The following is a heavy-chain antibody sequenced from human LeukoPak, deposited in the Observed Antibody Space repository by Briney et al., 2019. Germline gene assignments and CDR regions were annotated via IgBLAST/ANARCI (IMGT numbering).Heavy chain of an antibody. V-gene: IGHV3-53*01. CDR1: GFTVSSNY. D-gene: IGHD3/OR15-3a*01. CDR2: VGNSGGGT. J-gene: IGHJ4*02. Sequence: HPGGSLRLSCAASGFTVSSNYMSWVRQAPGKGLEWVSGVGNSGGGTYYADSVKGRFTISRDNSKNTLYLQMNSLRAEDTAVYYCARDGRFEYWGQGTLVTVSS. CDR3: ARDGRFEY.